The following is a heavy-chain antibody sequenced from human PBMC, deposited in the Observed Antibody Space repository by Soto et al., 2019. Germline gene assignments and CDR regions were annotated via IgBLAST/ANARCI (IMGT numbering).Heavy chain of an antibody. V-gene: IGHV1-8*01. CDR3: AGHRYNWNHNPPNPPHHNYSMDV. D-gene: IGHD1-1*01. CDR1: AYTFTNYD. CDR2: MNPNSGNT. J-gene: IGHJ6*02. Sequence: QVQLEQSGAEVKKPGASVKVSCKASAYTFTNYDINWVRQATGQGLEWMGWMNPNSGNTGYAQRFQGRLTLTRDSSISTAYLELSNLRSDDTAVYYCAGHRYNWNHNPPNPPHHNYSMDVWGQGTTVTVSS.